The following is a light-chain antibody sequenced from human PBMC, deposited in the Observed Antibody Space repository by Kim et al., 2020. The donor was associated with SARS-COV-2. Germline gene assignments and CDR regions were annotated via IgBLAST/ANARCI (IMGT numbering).Light chain of an antibody. J-gene: IGLJ3*02. Sequence: QAGLTQPPSVSKGLRQTATLTCTGNSNNIGDRGAAWLQQHQGHPPKLLSYRNNNRPSGISERLSASTSGNTASLTITGLQPEDEADYYCSAWDNSLSVWVFGGGTKLTVL. CDR3: SAWDNSLSVWV. CDR1: SNNIGDRG. CDR2: RNN. V-gene: IGLV10-54*01.